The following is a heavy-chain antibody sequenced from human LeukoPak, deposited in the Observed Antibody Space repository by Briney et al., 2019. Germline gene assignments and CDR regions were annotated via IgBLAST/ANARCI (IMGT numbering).Heavy chain of an antibody. CDR2: INPIGGST. Sequence: ASVKVSCKASGYTFTIYNMHWVRQAPGQGLERMGTINPIGGSTTYAQKFQGRVTMTRDTSSSTVYMVLRSLTSEDTAVYYCARGGQVAAGDYWGQGTLVTVSS. V-gene: IGHV1-46*01. D-gene: IGHD6-13*01. CDR3: ARGGQVAAGDY. J-gene: IGHJ4*02. CDR1: GYTFTIYN.